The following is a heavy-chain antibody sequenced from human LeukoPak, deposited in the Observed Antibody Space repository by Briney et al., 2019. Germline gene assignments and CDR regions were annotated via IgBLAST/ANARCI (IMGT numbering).Heavy chain of an antibody. Sequence: GGSLRLSCAASGFTFSSYSMNWVRQAPGKGLEWVSSISSSSSYIYYADSVKGRFTISRDNAKNSLYLQMNSLRAEDTAVYFCATNKFDFRDYYYYMDVWGQGTTVTVSS. CDR2: ISSSSSYI. CDR1: GFTFSSYS. V-gene: IGHV3-21*01. J-gene: IGHJ6*03. D-gene: IGHD3-3*01. CDR3: ATNKFDFRDYYYYMDV.